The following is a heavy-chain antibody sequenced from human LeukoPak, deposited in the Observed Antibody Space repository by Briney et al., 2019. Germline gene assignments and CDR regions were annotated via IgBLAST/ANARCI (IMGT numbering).Heavy chain of an antibody. CDR2: IGGSGDET. CDR3: VRRGDASSGWGDHDY. D-gene: IGHD6-19*01. Sequence: GGSLRLSCAASGFTFNRNAISWVRQAPGKGLEWVSTIGGSGDETFYADSVKGWFTISRDNSKNMLHLQMSSLTGEDTALYYCVRRGDASSGWGDHDYWGQGALVTVSS. J-gene: IGHJ4*02. V-gene: IGHV3-23*01. CDR1: GFTFNRNA.